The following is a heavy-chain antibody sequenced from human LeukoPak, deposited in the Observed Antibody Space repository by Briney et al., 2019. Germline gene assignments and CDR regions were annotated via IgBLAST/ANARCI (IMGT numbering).Heavy chain of an antibody. V-gene: IGHV3-23*01. CDR3: AKDQERYYDSSGYPDY. CDR1: GFTFSNYA. CDR2: ISGSGGST. Sequence: GSLRLSCAASGFTFSNYAMSWVRQAPGKGLEWVSVISGSGGSTYYADSVKGRFTISRDNPKNTLYLQMNSLRAEDTAVYYCAKDQERYYDSSGYPDYWGQGTLVTVSS. J-gene: IGHJ4*02. D-gene: IGHD3-22*01.